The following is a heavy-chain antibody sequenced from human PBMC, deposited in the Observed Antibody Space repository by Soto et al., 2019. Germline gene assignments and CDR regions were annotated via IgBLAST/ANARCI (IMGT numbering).Heavy chain of an antibody. CDR3: ARAPRGDYDFWSGYYRPNWFDP. CDR1: GGSISSGDYY. Sequence: SETLSLTCTVSGGSISSGDYYWSWIRQPPGKGLEWIGYIYYSGSTYYNPSLKSRVTISVDASKNQFSLKLSSVTAADTAVYYCARAPRGDYDFWSGYYRPNWFDPWGQGTLVTVSS. D-gene: IGHD3-3*01. V-gene: IGHV4-30-4*01. CDR2: IYYSGST. J-gene: IGHJ5*02.